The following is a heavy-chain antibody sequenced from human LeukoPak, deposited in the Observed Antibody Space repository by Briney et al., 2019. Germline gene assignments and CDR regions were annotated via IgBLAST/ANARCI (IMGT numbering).Heavy chain of an antibody. Sequence: SETLSLTCTVSGGSFSSGDYYWNWIRQHPGKGLEWIGYIYYSGSTYYNPSLKSRVTISVDTSKNQFSLKLSSVTAADTAVYYCARAAMVSGHYYGMDVWGQGTTVTVSS. CDR1: GGSFSSGDYY. J-gene: IGHJ6*02. D-gene: IGHD5-18*01. CDR3: ARAAMVSGHYYGMDV. CDR2: IYYSGST. V-gene: IGHV4-31*03.